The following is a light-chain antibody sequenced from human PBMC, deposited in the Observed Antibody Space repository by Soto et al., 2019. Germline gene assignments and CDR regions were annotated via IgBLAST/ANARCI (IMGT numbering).Light chain of an antibody. V-gene: IGKV1-33*01. CDR2: DAS. CDR3: QQYDNLPYT. CDR1: QDISNY. Sequence: DIQMTQSPSSLSASVGERVTITCQASQDISNYLNWYQQKPGKAPKLLIYDASNLETGVPSRFSGSGSGTYFTFTISSLQPEDIATYYCQQYDNLPYTFGQGTKLEIK. J-gene: IGKJ2*01.